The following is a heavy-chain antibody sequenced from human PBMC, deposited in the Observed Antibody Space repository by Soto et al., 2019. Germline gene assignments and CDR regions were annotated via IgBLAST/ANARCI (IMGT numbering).Heavy chain of an antibody. Sequence: PGLFMKVRRQGSGYSSIGLWSSWVRPQTGKGLEWMGRIDPSDSYTNYSPSFQGHVTISADKSISTAYLQWSSLKASDTAMYYCAMFGYSSSTRNNYYHYGMGVWGQGTTVTV. CDR3: AMFGYSSSTRNNYYHYGMGV. D-gene: IGHD6-6*01. CDR1: GYSSIGLW. CDR2: IDPSDSYT. V-gene: IGHV5-10-1*01. J-gene: IGHJ6*02.